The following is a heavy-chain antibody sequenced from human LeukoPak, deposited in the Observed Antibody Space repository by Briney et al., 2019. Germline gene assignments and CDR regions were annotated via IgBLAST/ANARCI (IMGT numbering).Heavy chain of an antibody. CDR3: ARDAFRSYYGSGSYYPGNNWFDP. CDR1: GGSISSGGYY. J-gene: IGHJ5*02. D-gene: IGHD3-10*01. Sequence: PSQTLSLTCTVSGGSISSGGYYWSWIRQHPGKGLEWIGYIYYSGSTNYNPSLKSRVTISVDTSKNQFSLKLSSVTAADTAVYYCARDAFRSYYGSGSYYPGNNWFDPWGQGTLVTVSS. CDR2: IYYSGST. V-gene: IGHV4-31*03.